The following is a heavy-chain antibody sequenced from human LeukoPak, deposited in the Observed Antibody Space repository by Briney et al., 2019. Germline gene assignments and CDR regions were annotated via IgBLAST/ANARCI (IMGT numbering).Heavy chain of an antibody. CDR1: GFTFSSYW. J-gene: IGHJ3*02. CDR2: IKQDGSEK. CDR3: ARELVVGATISTDAFDI. D-gene: IGHD1-26*01. V-gene: IGHV3-7*01. Sequence: GGSLRLSCAASGFTFSSYWMSWVRQAPGKGLEWVANIKQDGSEKYYVDSVKGRFTISRDNAKNSLYLQMNSLRAEDTAVYYCARELVVGATISTDAFDIWDQGTMVTVSS.